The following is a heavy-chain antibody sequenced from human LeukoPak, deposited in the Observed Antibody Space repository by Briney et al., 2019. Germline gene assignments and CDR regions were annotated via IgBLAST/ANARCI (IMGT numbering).Heavy chain of an antibody. V-gene: IGHV3-30*04. J-gene: IGHJ4*02. D-gene: IGHD3-22*01. CDR3: ARSYYYDSSGYYDTFSSFDY. Sequence: PGRSLRLSCAASGFTFSSYAMHWVRQAPGKGLEWVAVISYDGSNKYYADSVKGRFTISRDNSKNTLYLQMNSLRAEDTAVYYCARSYYYDSSGYYDTFSSFDYWGQGTLVTVSS. CDR2: ISYDGSNK. CDR1: GFTFSSYA.